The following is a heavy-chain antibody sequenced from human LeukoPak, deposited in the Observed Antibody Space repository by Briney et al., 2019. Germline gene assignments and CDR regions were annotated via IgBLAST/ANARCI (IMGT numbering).Heavy chain of an antibody. Sequence: GGSLRLSCAASGFTFSTYHMHWVRQAPGKGLEWVSSISYIDGYTYYADSVKGRFTTSRDIAKSSIYLQMNGLRDEDTAVYYCAREGGGFDYWGQGTLVTVSS. V-gene: IGHV3-21*06. CDR3: AREGGGFDY. J-gene: IGHJ4*02. D-gene: IGHD3-16*01. CDR2: ISYIDGYT. CDR1: GFTFSTYH.